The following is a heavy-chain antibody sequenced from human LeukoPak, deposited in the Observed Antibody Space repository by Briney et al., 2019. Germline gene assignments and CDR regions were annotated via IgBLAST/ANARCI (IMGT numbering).Heavy chain of an antibody. Sequence: GASVKVSCKASGYTFTSYGISWVRQAPGQGLEWMGWISAYNGNKNYAQNFQGRVTMTTETSTTTAYMELTSLRSDDMAVYFCARISGRYGSGSYTDYWGQGTLVTVSS. CDR1: GYTFTSYG. CDR2: ISAYNGNK. D-gene: IGHD3-10*01. V-gene: IGHV1-18*03. CDR3: ARISGRYGSGSYTDY. J-gene: IGHJ4*02.